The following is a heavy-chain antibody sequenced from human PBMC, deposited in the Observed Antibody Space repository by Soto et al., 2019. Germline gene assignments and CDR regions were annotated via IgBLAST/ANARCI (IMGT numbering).Heavy chain of an antibody. D-gene: IGHD2-2*01. CDR3: ARSIEYCSSTSCPTGQYYYYYGMDV. J-gene: IGHJ6*01. Sequence: PSETLSLTCTVSGGSISSGGYYWSWIRQHPGKGLEWIGYIYYSGSTYYNPSLKSRVTISVDTSKNQFSLKLSSVTAADTAVYYGARSIEYCSSTSCPTGQYYYYYGMDVWGQGTKVSASS. CDR1: GGSISSGGYY. CDR2: IYYSGST. V-gene: IGHV4-31*02.